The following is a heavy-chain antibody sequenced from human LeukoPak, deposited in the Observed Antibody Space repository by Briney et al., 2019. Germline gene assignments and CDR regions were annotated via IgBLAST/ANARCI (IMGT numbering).Heavy chain of an antibody. CDR2: IDPSDSYT. CDR1: GYSFTGYW. J-gene: IGHJ4*02. V-gene: IGHV5-10-1*01. CDR3: ARQGGYDYSLDY. D-gene: IGHD5-12*01. Sequence: GESLKISCKGSGYSFTGYWISWVRQMPGKGLEWMGRIDPSDSYTNYSPSFQGHVTISADKSISTAYLQWSGLKASDTAMYYCARQGGYDYSLDYWGQGTLVTVSS.